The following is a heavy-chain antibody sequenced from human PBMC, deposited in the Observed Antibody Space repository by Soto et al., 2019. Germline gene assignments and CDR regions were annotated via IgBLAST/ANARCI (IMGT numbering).Heavy chain of an antibody. V-gene: IGHV4-4*02. D-gene: IGHD5-12*01. CDR3: ASRVEGRYSGNDRYYFDY. J-gene: IGHJ4*02. Sequence: SETLSLTCAVSGASISSSNWWSWVRQPPGKGLEWIGEIYHSGNTNYNPSLKSRVTISVDTSKNQFSLTLTSVTAADTAVYYYASRVEGRYSGNDRYYFDYWGQGTMVTVSS. CDR1: GASISSSNW. CDR2: IYHSGNT.